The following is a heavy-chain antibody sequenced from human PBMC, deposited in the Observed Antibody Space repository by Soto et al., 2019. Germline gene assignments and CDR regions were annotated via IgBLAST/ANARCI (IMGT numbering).Heavy chain of an antibody. CDR3: ARQKYYDILTCYFWPDAFDI. CDR2: IYYSGST. J-gene: IGHJ3*02. V-gene: IGHV4-39*01. CDR1: GDSISSSSYS. D-gene: IGHD3-9*01. Sequence: SETLSLTCTVSGDSISSSSYSWGWIRQPPGKGLEWIGSIYYSGSTYYSPSLKSRVTISVDTSKNQFSLKLSSVTAADTAVYYCARQKYYDILTCYFWPDAFDIWGQGTMVTVSS.